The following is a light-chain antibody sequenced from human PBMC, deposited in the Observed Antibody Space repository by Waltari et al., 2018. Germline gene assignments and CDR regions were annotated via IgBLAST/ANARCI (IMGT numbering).Light chain of an antibody. V-gene: IGKV4-1*01. CDR1: RNLLYSPNNKDF. CDR2: WAS. Sequence: DIVMTQSPDSLVVSLGERATINCKSSRNLLYSPNNKDFLAWYQQKPGQPPKLLIYWASTRESGVPDRFAGSGSGTDFSLTISRLQAEDVAVYYCQQYYDTPYTFGQGTKLEIK. J-gene: IGKJ2*01. CDR3: QQYYDTPYT.